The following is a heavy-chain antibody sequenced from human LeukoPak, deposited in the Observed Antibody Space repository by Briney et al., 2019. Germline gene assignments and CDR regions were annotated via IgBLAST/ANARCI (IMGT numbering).Heavy chain of an antibody. CDR3: ARGGKAYFDY. Sequence: GGSLRLSCAASGFTFSSYAMHWVRQAPGKGLEWVAVISYDGSNKYYADSVKGRFTISRDNSKNTLYLQMNSLRAEDTAVYYCARGGKAYFDYWGQGTLVTVSS. J-gene: IGHJ4*02. CDR2: ISYDGSNK. CDR1: GFTFSSYA. D-gene: IGHD1-26*01. V-gene: IGHV3-30*07.